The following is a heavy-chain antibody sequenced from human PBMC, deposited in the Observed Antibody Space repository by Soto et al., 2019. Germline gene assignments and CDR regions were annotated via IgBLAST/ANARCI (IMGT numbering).Heavy chain of an antibody. D-gene: IGHD6-13*01. CDR1: GFSFSSYS. J-gene: IGHJ4*02. CDR3: ARDSGIAAAGDY. CDR2: ISSSISYI. V-gene: IGHV3-21*01. Sequence: GGSLRLSCAASGFSFSSYSMNWVRQAPGKGLEWVSSISSSISYIYYADSVKGRFTISRDNAKNSLYLQMNSLRAEDTAVYYCARDSGIAAAGDYWGQGTLVTVSS.